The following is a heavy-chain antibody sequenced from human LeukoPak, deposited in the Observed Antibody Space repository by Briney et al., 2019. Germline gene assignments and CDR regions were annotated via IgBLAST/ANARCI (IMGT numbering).Heavy chain of an antibody. CDR2: IYCSGST. J-gene: IGHJ3*02. Sequence: PSETLSLTCTVSGGSISSSSYYWGWIRQPPGKGLEWIGSIYCSGSTYYNPSLKSRVTISVDTSKNQFSLKLSSVTAADTAVYYCARHNDIVVVVAASDDAFDIWGQGTMVTVSS. D-gene: IGHD2-15*01. V-gene: IGHV4-39*01. CDR3: ARHNDIVVVVAASDDAFDI. CDR1: GGSISSSSYY.